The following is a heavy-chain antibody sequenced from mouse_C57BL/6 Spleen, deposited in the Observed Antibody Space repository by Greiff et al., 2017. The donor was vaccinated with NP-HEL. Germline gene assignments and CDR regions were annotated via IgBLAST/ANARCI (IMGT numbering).Heavy chain of an antibody. CDR3: AIGHYYAFMDY. CDR1: GYTFTSYW. J-gene: IGHJ4*01. Sequence: QVQLQQPGAELVKPGASVKVSCKASGYTFTSYWMHWVKQRPGQGLEWIGRIHPSASDTNYNQKFKGKATLTVDKSSSTAYMQLSSLTSEDSAVYYCAIGHYYAFMDYWGQGTSVTVSS. V-gene: IGHV1-74*01. CDR2: IHPSASDT. D-gene: IGHD1-2*01.